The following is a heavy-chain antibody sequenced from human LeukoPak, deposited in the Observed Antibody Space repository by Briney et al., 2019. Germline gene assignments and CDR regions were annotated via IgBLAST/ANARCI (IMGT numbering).Heavy chain of an antibody. CDR3: ARDHSSSWYSQRFYYYYGMDV. CDR1: GFTFSSYA. J-gene: IGHJ6*02. V-gene: IGHV3-30-3*01. Sequence: GGSLRLSCAASGFTFSSYAMHWVRQAPGKGLEWVAVISYDGGNKYYADSVKGRFTISRDNSKNTLYLQMNSLRAEDTAVYYCARDHSSSWYSQRFYYYYGMDVWGQGTTVTVSS. CDR2: ISYDGGNK. D-gene: IGHD6-13*01.